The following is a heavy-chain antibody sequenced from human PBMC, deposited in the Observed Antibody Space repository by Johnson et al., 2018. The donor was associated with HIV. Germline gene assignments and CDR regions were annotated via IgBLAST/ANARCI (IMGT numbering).Heavy chain of an antibody. Sequence: VQLVESGGGLVQPGRSLRLSCAASGFTFDDYAMHWVRQAPGKGLEWVSLISWDGGSTYYADSVKGRFTISRDNSKNSLYLQMNSLRAEDTAVYYCARTCRGSSWYRVSGTDGFDIWGQGTMVTVSS. CDR2: ISWDGGST. CDR1: GFTFDDYA. D-gene: IGHD6-13*01. J-gene: IGHJ3*02. CDR3: ARTCRGSSWYRVSGTDGFDI. V-gene: IGHV3-43D*03.